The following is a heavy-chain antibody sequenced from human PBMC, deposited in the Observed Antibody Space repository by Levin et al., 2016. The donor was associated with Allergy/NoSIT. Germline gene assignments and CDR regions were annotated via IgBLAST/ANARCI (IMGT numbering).Heavy chain of an antibody. J-gene: IGHJ6*02. V-gene: IGHV4-4*02. D-gene: IGHD3-10*01. CDR2: VYDGETM. CDR3: AMIRAVQTV. Sequence: SETLSLTCAVSGGSMCCSNWWSCVRQSPGKGLEWIGTVYDGETMFHNPSLKSRLTISIDTSKNQFSLKLSSVTAADTAVYYCAMIRAVQTVWGQGTAVTVSS. CDR1: GGSMCCSNW.